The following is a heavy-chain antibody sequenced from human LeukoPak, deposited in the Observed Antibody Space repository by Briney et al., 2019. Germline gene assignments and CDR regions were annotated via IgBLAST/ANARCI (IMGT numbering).Heavy chain of an antibody. D-gene: IGHD6-13*01. V-gene: IGHV3-23*01. CDR2: ITGSGYST. CDR3: AKSIAAPGGSSDY. J-gene: IGHJ4*02. CDR1: GFTFGSYA. Sequence: GGSLRLSCAASGFTFGSYAMSWVRQPPGKGLEWVSTITGSGYSTYYADSVTGRFTISKDNSKKTLYLQMNSLRAEDTARYYCAKSIAAPGGSSDYWGQGTLVTVSS.